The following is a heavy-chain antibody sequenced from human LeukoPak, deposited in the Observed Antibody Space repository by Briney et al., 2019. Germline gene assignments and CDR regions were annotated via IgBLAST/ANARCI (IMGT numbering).Heavy chain of an antibody. CDR2: IKQDGSEK. Sequence: GGSLRLSCAASGFTFSDYWMSWVRQAPGKGLEWVANIKQDGSEKYYVDSVKGRFTISRDNAKNSLYLQMNSLRAEDTAVYYCAREARYYDSSGYYYRLNYYYYMDVWGKGTTVTVSS. CDR3: AREARYYDSSGYYYRLNYYYYMDV. D-gene: IGHD3-22*01. V-gene: IGHV3-7*01. CDR1: GFTFSDYW. J-gene: IGHJ6*03.